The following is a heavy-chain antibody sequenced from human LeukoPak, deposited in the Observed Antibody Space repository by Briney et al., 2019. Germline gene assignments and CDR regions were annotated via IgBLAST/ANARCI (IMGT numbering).Heavy chain of an antibody. CDR3: ARAVGGYYYDSSGYNDY. CDR1: GYTFTGYY. J-gene: IGHJ4*02. CDR2: INPNSGGT. V-gene: IGHV1-2*02. Sequence: ASVTVSCKASGYTFTGYYMHWVRQAPGQGLEWMGWINPNSGGTNYAQKFQGRVTMTRDTSISTAYMELSRLRSDDTAVYYCARAVGGYYYDSSGYNDYWGQGTLVTVSS. D-gene: IGHD3-22*01.